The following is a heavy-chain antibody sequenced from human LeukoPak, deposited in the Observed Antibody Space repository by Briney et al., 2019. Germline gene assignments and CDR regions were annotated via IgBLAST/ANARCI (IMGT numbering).Heavy chain of an antibody. J-gene: IGHJ4*02. Sequence: SETLSLTCAVYGGSFSGYYWSWIRQPPGEGLEWIGEINHSGSTNYNPSLKSRVTISVDTSKNQFSLKLSSVTAADTAVYYCARRFFPTTYYFDSSNYYRSGYFDYWGQGTLVTVSS. D-gene: IGHD3-22*01. CDR3: ARRFFPTTYYFDSSNYYRSGYFDY. CDR2: INHSGST. CDR1: GGSFSGYY. V-gene: IGHV4-34*01.